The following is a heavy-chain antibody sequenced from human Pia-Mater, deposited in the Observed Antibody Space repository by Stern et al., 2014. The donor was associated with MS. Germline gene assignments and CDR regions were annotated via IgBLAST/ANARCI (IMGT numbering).Heavy chain of an antibody. CDR1: GFTFSASV. J-gene: IGHJ3*02. CDR2: IRNKGKNYAT. Sequence: VQLVQSGGGLVQPGGSLKVSCAASGFTFSASVIHWVRQAPGQGLEWVGRIRNKGKNYATAYAVSVKGRFTISRDDSKNTAYLHMSSLKVEDTAVYYCAPSSAIWGRGTMVTVSS. V-gene: IGHV3-73*01. CDR3: APSSAI.